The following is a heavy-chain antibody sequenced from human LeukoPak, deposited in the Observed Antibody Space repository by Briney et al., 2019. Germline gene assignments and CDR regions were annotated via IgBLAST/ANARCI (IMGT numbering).Heavy chain of an antibody. D-gene: IGHD5-18*01. V-gene: IGHV1-2*02. CDR1: GYTFTGYY. CDR3: ARFGGLKRAGYSYGYGVDY. Sequence: RASVKVSCKASGYTFTGYYMHWVRQAPGQGLEWMGWINPNSGGTNYAQKFQGRVTMTRDTSISTAYMELGRLRSDDTAVYYCARFGGLKRAGYSYGYGVDYWGQGTLVTVSS. CDR2: INPNSGGT. J-gene: IGHJ4*02.